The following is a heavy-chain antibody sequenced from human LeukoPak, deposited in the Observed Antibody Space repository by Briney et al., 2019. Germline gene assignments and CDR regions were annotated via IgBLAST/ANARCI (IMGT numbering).Heavy chain of an antibody. V-gene: IGHV1-69*13. CDR1: GYTFTSYG. Sequence: SVKVSCKASGYTFTSYGISWVRQAPGQGLEWVGGIIPIFGTANYAQKFQGRVTITADESTSTAYMELSSLRSEDTAVYYCARDSGYSGYETPYYFDYWGQGTLVTVSS. CDR2: IIPIFGTA. J-gene: IGHJ4*02. CDR3: ARDSGYSGYETPYYFDY. D-gene: IGHD5-12*01.